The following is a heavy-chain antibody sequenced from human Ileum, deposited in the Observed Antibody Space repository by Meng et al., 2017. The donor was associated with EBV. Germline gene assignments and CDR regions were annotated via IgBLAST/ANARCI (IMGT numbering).Heavy chain of an antibody. D-gene: IGHD5/OR15-5a*01. J-gene: IGHJ4*02. CDR1: GFTFSDYG. CDR3: AKEEVSRRFDY. CDR2: ISYDGSTK. Sequence: GRPGEAGGGVVQPGRSLRLSCAASGFTFSDYGMHWVRQAPGKGLEWVAVISYDGSTKYYVDSVKGRFTISRDNSKSTLYLQMNSLRDEDTAVYYCAKEEVSRRFDYWGQGTLVTVSS. V-gene: IGHV3-30*18.